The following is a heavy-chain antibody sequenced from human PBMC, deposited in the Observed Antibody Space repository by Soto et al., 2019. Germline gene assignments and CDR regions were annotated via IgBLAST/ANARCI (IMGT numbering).Heavy chain of an antibody. CDR2: IYYSGST. V-gene: IGHV4-39*07. Sequence: SETLSLTCTVSGGSISSSRYYWGWIRQPPGKGLEWIGRIYYSGSTYYNPSLKSRVTISVDTSKNQFSLKLSSVTAADTAVYYCARDVVSAYSGSYYFDYWGQGTLVTVSS. CDR1: GGSISSSRYY. CDR3: ARDVVSAYSGSYYFDY. J-gene: IGHJ4*02. D-gene: IGHD1-26*01.